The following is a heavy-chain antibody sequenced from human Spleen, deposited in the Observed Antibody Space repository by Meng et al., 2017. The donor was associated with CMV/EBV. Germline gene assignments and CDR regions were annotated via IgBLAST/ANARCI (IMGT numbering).Heavy chain of an antibody. D-gene: IGHD3-16*01. J-gene: IGHJ5*02. Sequence: SLRLSCGASGFTVSSDYMSWVRQAPGKGLEWVSVLYGGGTTHYADSVKGRFTVSRDNSKNTVYLEMNSLRPEDTAVYFCARVWGWFDPWGQGTLVTVSS. CDR3: ARVWGWFDP. CDR2: LYGGGTT. V-gene: IGHV3-66*02. CDR1: GFTVSSDY.